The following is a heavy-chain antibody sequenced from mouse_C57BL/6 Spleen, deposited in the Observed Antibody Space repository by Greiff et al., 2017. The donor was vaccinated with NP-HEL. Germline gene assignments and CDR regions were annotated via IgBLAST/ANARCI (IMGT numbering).Heavy chain of an antibody. J-gene: IGHJ1*03. V-gene: IGHV5-9-1*02. CDR2: ISSGGDYI. CDR1: GFTFSSYA. CDR3: TRDDYYGSSRYFDV. Sequence: EVHLVESGEGLVKPGGSLKLSCAASGFTFSSYAMSWVRQTPEQRLEWVAYISSGGDYIYYADTVKGRFTISRDNARNTLYLQMSSLKSEDTAMYYCTRDDYYGSSRYFDVWGTGTTVTVSS. D-gene: IGHD1-1*01.